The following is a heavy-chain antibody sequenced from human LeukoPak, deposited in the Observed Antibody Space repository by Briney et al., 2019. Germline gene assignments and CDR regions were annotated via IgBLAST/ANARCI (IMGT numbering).Heavy chain of an antibody. Sequence: GGSLRLSCAASGFTFSDYYMSWIRQAPGKGLEWVSYISTSGTTTYYGDSVKGRFTISRDNAKNSLYLQMNNLRAEDTAVYYCAMPEGIQLWLTGYWGQGTLVTVSS. V-gene: IGHV3-11*04. CDR3: AMPEGIQLWLTGY. D-gene: IGHD5-18*01. CDR1: GFTFSDYY. CDR2: ISTSGTTT. J-gene: IGHJ4*02.